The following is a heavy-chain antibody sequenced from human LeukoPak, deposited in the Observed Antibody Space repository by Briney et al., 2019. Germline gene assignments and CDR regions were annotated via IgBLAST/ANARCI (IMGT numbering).Heavy chain of an antibody. Sequence: ESGPALVKPTQTLTLTCTFSGFSLSTSGVGVGWIRQPPGKALECLVLIYWNDDKRYSPSLKSRLTINKDTSKNQVVLTMTNTDPVDTATYYCAHRPGYCSSGSCHNWFDPWGRGTLVTVSS. J-gene: IGHJ5*02. CDR3: AHRPGYCSSGSCHNWFDP. D-gene: IGHD2-15*01. V-gene: IGHV2-5*01. CDR1: GFSLSTSGVG. CDR2: IYWNDDK.